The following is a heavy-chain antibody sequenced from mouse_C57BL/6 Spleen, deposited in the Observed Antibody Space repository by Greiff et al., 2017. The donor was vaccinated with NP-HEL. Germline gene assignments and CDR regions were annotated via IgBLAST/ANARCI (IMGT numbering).Heavy chain of an antibody. CDR2: IDPNSGGT. CDR3: ARSGVITTVVATDYAMDY. J-gene: IGHJ4*01. CDR1: GYTFTSYW. D-gene: IGHD1-1*01. V-gene: IGHV1-72*01. Sequence: QVQLQQSGAELVKPGASVKLSCKASGYTFTSYWMHWVKQRPGRGLEWIGRIDPNSGGTKYNEKFKSKATLTVDKPSSTAYMQLSSLTSEDSAVYYCARSGVITTVVATDYAMDYWGQGTSVTVSS.